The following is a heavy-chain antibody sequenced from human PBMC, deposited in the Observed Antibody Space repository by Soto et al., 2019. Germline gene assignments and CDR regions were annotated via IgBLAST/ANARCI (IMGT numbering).Heavy chain of an antibody. CDR2: INPNSGGT. V-gene: IGHV1-2*04. CDR3: ARSGGGWGSYFDY. CDR1: GYTFTGYY. J-gene: IGHJ4*02. Sequence: ASVKVSCKASGYTFTGYYMHWVRQAPGQGLEWMGWINPNSGGTNYAQKFQGWVTMTRDTSISTAYMELSRLRSDDTAVYSCARSGGGWGSYFDYWGQGTLVTVSS. D-gene: IGHD3-16*01.